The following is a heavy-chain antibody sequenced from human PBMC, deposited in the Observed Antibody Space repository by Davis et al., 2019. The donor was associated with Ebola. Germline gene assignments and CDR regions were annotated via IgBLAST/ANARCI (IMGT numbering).Heavy chain of an antibody. CDR3: ARGYYDILTGPYYYYGMDV. V-gene: IGHV1-2*02. CDR1: GYTFTGYY. D-gene: IGHD3-9*01. J-gene: IGHJ6*02. Sequence: ASVKVSCKASGYTFTGYYMHWVRQAPGQGLEWMGWINPNSGGTNYAQKFQGRVTMTRDTSISTAYMELSRLRSDDTAVYYCARGYYDILTGPYYYYGMDVWGQGTTVTVSS. CDR2: INPNSGGT.